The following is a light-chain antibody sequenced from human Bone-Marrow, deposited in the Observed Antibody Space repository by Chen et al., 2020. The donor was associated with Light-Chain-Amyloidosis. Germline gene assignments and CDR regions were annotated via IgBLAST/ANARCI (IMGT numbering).Light chain of an antibody. CDR2: RAS. J-gene: IGKJ1*01. CDR1: QSVNSNY. Sequence: EIVLTQSPGTLSLSPGERATLSCRASQSVNSNYLAWYQQKSGQAPRLLIYRASSRATGIPDRFSGSGSETDFTLTITRLVPEDFAVYYCQQYGSSPWTFGQGTKVEIK. V-gene: IGKV3-20*01. CDR3: QQYGSSPWT.